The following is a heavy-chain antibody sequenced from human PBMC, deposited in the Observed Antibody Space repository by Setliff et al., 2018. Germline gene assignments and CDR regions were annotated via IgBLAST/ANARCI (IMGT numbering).Heavy chain of an antibody. CDR3: TRVGRQLVYYYYGMDV. D-gene: IGHD6-13*01. Sequence: GESLKISCTASGFTFGDYAMSWVRQAPGKGLEWVGFIRNKAYGGTTEYAASVKGRFTISRDHSKSIAYLQMNSLKTEDTAVYYCTRVGRQLVYYYYGMDVWGQGTTVTVSS. V-gene: IGHV3-49*04. CDR1: GFTFGDYA. J-gene: IGHJ6*02. CDR2: IRNKAYGGTT.